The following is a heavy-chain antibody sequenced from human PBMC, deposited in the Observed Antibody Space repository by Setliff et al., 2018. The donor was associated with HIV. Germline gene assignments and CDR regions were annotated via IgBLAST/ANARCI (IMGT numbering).Heavy chain of an antibody. D-gene: IGHD2-15*01. CDR1: GFTFSSYG. J-gene: IGHJ6*03. V-gene: IGHV3-33*01. CDR3: ARVVGVAPYYYMDV. Sequence: GGSLRLSCAASGFTFSSYGMHWVRQAPGKGLEWVAIIWYEGSSKYYADSVKGRFTISRDTSKDTLYLQMNSLRAEDTAVYYCARVVGVAPYYYMDVWGKGTTVTVSS. CDR2: IWYEGSSK.